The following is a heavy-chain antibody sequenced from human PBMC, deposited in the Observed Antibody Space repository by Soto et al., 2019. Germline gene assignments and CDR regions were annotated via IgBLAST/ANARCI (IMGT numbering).Heavy chain of an antibody. Sequence: ASVKVSCKASGYTFTGYYMHWVRQAPGQGLEWMGWINPNSGGTNYAQKFQGRVTMTRDTSISTAYMELSRLRSDDTAVYYCARDPRSSGSGYYYYGLDVWGHGTPVTVSS. V-gene: IGHV1-2*02. CDR1: GYTFTGYY. CDR2: INPNSGGT. CDR3: ARDPRSSGSGYYYYGLDV. J-gene: IGHJ6*02. D-gene: IGHD6-19*01.